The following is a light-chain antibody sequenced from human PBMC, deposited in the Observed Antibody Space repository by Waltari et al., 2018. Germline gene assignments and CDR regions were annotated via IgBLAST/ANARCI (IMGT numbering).Light chain of an antibody. V-gene: IGLV2-23*02. Sequence: QPALTQTAAVSGSPGHSITISCSGTINDVGKFNLVSWYQQHPGKAPTLIIYDVNKRPSGVSNRFSGSKSGNTAFLTISGLQTADEADYYCCSYAGSAISVFGGGTKLTVL. J-gene: IGLJ3*02. CDR1: INDVGKFNL. CDR2: DVN. CDR3: CSYAGSAISV.